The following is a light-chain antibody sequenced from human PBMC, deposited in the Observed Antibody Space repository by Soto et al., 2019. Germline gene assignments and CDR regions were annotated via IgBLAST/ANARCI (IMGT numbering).Light chain of an antibody. CDR2: GAS. CDR1: QSFTSRS. J-gene: IGKJ1*01. CDR3: QQYDSSPRT. V-gene: IGKV3-20*01. Sequence: EIVLTQSPGTLSLSRWERATLSCRASQSFTSRSLAWYQQKPGLAPRLLISGASNRAAGIPDRFSGSGSGTDFTLTISRLEPEDFAVYYCQQYDSSPRTFGQGTKVDIK.